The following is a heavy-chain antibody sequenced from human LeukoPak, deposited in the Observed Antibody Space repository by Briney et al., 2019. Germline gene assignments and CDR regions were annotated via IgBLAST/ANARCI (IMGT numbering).Heavy chain of an antibody. J-gene: IGHJ5*02. CDR3: AKLPYCSSSSCDYNWFDP. D-gene: IGHD2-2*01. V-gene: IGHV4-34*01. CDR2: INHSGST. Sequence: SETLSLTCAVYGGSFSGYYRSWIRQPPGKGLEWIGEINHSGSTNYNPSLESRVTISLDTSRGQLSLKLTSVTAADTAVYYCAKLPYCSSSSCDYNWFDPWGQGTLVTVSS. CDR1: GGSFSGYY.